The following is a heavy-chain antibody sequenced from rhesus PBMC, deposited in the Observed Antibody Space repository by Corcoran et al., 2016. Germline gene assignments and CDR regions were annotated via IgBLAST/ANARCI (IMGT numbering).Heavy chain of an antibody. Sequence: QVQLQESGPGLVKPSETLSLTCAVSGYSISSGYYWGWIRQPPGKGLEGLGRIYGSGGSNYLNPSLKSRVTLSVDTSKNQFSLKLSSVTAADTAVYYCARVGSSWSEWDTVGTEWYFDLWGPGTPITISS. D-gene: IGHD5-42*01. J-gene: IGHJ2*01. CDR2: IYGSGGSN. V-gene: IGHV4S14*01. CDR1: GYSISSGYY. CDR3: ARVGSSWSEWDTVGTEWYFDL.